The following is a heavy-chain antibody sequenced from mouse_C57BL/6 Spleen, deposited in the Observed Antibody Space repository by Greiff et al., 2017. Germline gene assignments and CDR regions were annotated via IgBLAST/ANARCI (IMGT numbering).Heavy chain of an antibody. V-gene: IGHV14-1*01. CDR3: TNWLRRPYAMDY. D-gene: IGHD2-2*01. CDR1: GFNIKDYY. Sequence: EVQLQQSGAELVRPGASVKLSCTASGFNIKDYYMHWVKQRPEQGLEWIGRIDPEDGDTEYAPKFQGKATMTADTSSNTAYLQLSSLTSEDTAVYYCTNWLRRPYAMDYWGQGTSVTVSS. J-gene: IGHJ4*01. CDR2: IDPEDGDT.